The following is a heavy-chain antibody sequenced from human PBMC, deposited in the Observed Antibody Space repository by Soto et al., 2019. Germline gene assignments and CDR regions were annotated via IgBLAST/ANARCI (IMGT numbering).Heavy chain of an antibody. CDR3: ARGGFCSSGSCALYSHDYFGMDV. Sequence: QVQLVQTGPEVKKPGASVKVSCKASGYTFSRYGISWVRQAPGQGLEWMGWISAYNGNTKYAQKLEGRVTMATGTSTTTAYMERRRLTSDDTAVYYCARGGFCSSGSCALYSHDYFGMDVWGQGTTVTVSS. D-gene: IGHD2-15*01. V-gene: IGHV1-18*01. J-gene: IGHJ6*02. CDR1: GYTFSRYG. CDR2: ISAYNGNT.